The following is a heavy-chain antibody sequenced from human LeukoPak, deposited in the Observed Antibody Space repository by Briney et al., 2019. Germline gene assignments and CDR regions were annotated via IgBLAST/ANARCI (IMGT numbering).Heavy chain of an antibody. CDR3: ARGNSGFDY. D-gene: IGHD2/OR15-2a*01. Sequence: ASVKVSCKASGYTFTSYAMHWVRQAPGQRPEWMGWINAGNGNTKCSQKFQGRVTITRDTSASTAYMELSSLRSEDTAVYYCARGNSGFDYWGQGTLVTVSS. V-gene: IGHV1-3*01. CDR2: INAGNGNT. CDR1: GYTFTSYA. J-gene: IGHJ4*02.